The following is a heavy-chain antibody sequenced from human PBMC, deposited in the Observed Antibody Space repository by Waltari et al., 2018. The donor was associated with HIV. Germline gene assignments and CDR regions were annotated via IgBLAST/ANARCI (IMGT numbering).Heavy chain of an antibody. J-gene: IGHJ4*02. CDR3: ARVGRGDQYDFWSASMTGGGDY. CDR2: ISANNGNT. CDR1: GYTFTSQR. V-gene: IGHV1-18*01. D-gene: IGHD3-3*01. Sequence: QVQLVQSGSEVKKPGASVKVSCKDSGYTFTSQRISWVRQGPGQGLDWVGWISANNGNTHFAQKYQDRVTMTTDMSTSTAYMQLRSLRSDDTAVYYCARVGRGDQYDFWSASMTGGGDYWGQGTLVTVSS.